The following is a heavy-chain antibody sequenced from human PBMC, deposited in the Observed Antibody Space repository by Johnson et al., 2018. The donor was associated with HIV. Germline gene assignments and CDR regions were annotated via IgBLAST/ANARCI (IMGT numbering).Heavy chain of an antibody. Sequence: QVQLVESGGGLVQPGGSLRLSCAASGFIFSDYWMHWVRQAPGKGLEWVAVIWYDGSNKYYADSVKGRFTISRDNSKNTLYLQMNSLRAEDTAVYYCATFDAFDIWGQGTMVTVSS. V-gene: IGHV3-33*08. CDR2: IWYDGSNK. CDR1: GFIFSDYW. J-gene: IGHJ3*02. CDR3: ATFDAFDI.